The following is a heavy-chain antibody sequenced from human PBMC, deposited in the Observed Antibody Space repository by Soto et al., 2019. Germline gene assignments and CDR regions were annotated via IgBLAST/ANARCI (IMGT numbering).Heavy chain of an antibody. J-gene: IGHJ5*02. V-gene: IGHV1-69*13. Sequence: GASVKVSCKASGGTFSSYAISWVRQAPGQGLEWMGGIIPIFGTANYAQKFQGRVTITADESTSTAYMELSSLRSEDTAVYYCARWDYYGSGSYYNVIHNWFDPWGQGTLVTVSS. CDR1: GGTFSSYA. CDR3: ARWDYYGSGSYYNVIHNWFDP. CDR2: IIPIFGTA. D-gene: IGHD3-10*01.